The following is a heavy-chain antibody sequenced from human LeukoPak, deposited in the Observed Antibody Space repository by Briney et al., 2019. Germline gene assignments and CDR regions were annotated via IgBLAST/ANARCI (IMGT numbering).Heavy chain of an antibody. CDR2: ISAYNGNT. CDR1: GYTFTSYG. CDR3: ARHRDSGYDPNYYYYGMDV. V-gene: IGHV1-18*01. Sequence: ASVKVSCKASGYTFTSYGISWVRQAPGQGLEWMGWISAYNGNTNYAQKLQGRVTMTTDTSTSTAYMELRSLRSDDTAVYYCARHRDSGYDPNYYYYGMDVWGQGTTVTVSS. D-gene: IGHD5-12*01. J-gene: IGHJ6*02.